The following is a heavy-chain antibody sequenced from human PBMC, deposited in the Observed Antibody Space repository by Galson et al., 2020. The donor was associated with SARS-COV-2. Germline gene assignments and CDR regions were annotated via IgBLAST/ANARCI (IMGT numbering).Heavy chain of an antibody. D-gene: IGHD1-1*01. Sequence: SQPLSLTCTASADSITSGYYYWSWVRQHPGKGLEWTRHIHYSGGTYNNPSLKSRVIISIDTSKSQFTLRMSSVTAPDTARDYCASYTTNWYGYWGQGTLVTVSS. V-gene: IGHV4-31*03. CDR1: ADSITSGYYY. CDR2: IHYSGGT. CDR3: ASYTTNWYGY. J-gene: IGHJ4*02.